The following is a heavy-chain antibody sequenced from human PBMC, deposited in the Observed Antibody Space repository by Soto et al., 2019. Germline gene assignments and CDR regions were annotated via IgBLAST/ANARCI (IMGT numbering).Heavy chain of an antibody. J-gene: IGHJ4*02. D-gene: IGHD2-21*02. V-gene: IGHV3-33*01. CDR2: IWCDGSNK. Sequence: GGSLRLSCAASGFTFSSYGMHWVRQAPGKGLEWVAVIWCDGSNKYYADSVKGRFTISRDNSKNTLYLQMNSLRAEDTAVYYCARVLYCGGDCYTSGIDYWGQGTLVTVSS. CDR1: GFTFSSYG. CDR3: ARVLYCGGDCYTSGIDY.